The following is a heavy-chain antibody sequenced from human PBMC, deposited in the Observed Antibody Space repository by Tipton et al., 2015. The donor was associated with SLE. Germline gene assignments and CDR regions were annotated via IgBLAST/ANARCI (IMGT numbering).Heavy chain of an antibody. CDR3: ARGGRRAFDI. CDR2: IYYSGST. Sequence: TLSLTCTVSGVSISSYYWSWIRQPPRKGLEWIGYIYYSGSTNYNPSLKSRVTISVDTSKNQFSLKLSSVTAADTAVYYCARGGRRAFDIWGQGTMVTVSS. CDR1: GVSISSYY. V-gene: IGHV4-59*01. J-gene: IGHJ3*02. D-gene: IGHD1-14*01.